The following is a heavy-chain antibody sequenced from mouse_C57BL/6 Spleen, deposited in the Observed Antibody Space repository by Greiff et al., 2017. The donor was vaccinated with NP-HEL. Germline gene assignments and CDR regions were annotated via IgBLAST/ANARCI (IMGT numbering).Heavy chain of an antibody. CDR1: GFTFSSYG. CDR3: ARHKGTVVPYYFDY. Sequence: EVQLVESGGDLVKPGGFLKLSCAASGFTFSSYGMSWVRQTPDQRLEWVATISSGGSYTYYPDSVKGRFTITRDNAKNTLYLQMSSLKSEDTAMYYCARHKGTVVPYYFDYWGQGTTLTVAS. D-gene: IGHD1-1*01. V-gene: IGHV5-6*01. CDR2: ISSGGSYT. J-gene: IGHJ2*01.